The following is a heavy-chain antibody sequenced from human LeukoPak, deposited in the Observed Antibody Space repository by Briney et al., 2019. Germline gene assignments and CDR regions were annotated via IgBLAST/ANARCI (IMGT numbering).Heavy chain of an antibody. CDR2: ISFDGKVS. CDR1: GFTFSNYG. CDR3: ARDRSSGWYEDAGYYFDY. D-gene: IGHD6-19*01. J-gene: IGHJ4*02. Sequence: GRSLRLSCAASGFTFSNYGMHWVRQAPGKGLEWVAVISFDGKVSYYADSVKGRFTISRDNAKNSLYLQMNSLRAEDTAVYYCARDRSSGWYEDAGYYFDYWGQGTLVTVSS. V-gene: IGHV3-30*03.